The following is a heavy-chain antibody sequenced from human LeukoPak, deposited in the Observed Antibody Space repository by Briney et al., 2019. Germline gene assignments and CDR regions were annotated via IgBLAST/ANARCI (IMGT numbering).Heavy chain of an antibody. V-gene: IGHV3-23*01. CDR1: GFTFTNYA. J-gene: IGHJ4*02. D-gene: IGHD3-9*01. Sequence: GTSLRLSCVASGFTFTNYAMSWVRQAPGKGLEWVSAITGSDGSSYYADSVKGRFTISRDNSKNTLYLQVNSLRVEDTAVYYCAKWGDYDILTGYYVPDYWGQGTLVTVSS. CDR2: ITGSDGSS. CDR3: AKWGDYDILTGYYVPDY.